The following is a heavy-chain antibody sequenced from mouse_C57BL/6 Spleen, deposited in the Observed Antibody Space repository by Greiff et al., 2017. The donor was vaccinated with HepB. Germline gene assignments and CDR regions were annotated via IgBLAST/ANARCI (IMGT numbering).Heavy chain of an antibody. Sequence: VQLQQSGPELVKPGASVKISCKASGYSFTGYYMNWVKQSPEKSLEWIGEINPSTGGTTYNQKFKAKATLTVDKSSSTAYMQLKILTSEDSAVYYCARSSSYSNYPAWFAYWGQGTLVTVSA. J-gene: IGHJ3*01. CDR1: GYSFTGYY. D-gene: IGHD2-5*01. CDR2: INPSTGGT. V-gene: IGHV1-42*01. CDR3: ARSSSYSNYPAWFAY.